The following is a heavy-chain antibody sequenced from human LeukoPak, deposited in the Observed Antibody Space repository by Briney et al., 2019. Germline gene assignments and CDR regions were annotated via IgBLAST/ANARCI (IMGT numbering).Heavy chain of an antibody. CDR2: IKQDGSEK. J-gene: IGHJ5*02. Sequence: GGSLRLSRAASGFTFSNYWMIWVRQAPGKGLEWVGNIKQDGSEKRYADSVRGRFTISRDNAQTSLYLQMDSLRAEDTAVYYCARASDPWLQLTWGQGTLVTVSS. CDR1: GFTFSNYW. CDR3: ARASDPWLQLT. V-gene: IGHV3-7*05. D-gene: IGHD5-24*01.